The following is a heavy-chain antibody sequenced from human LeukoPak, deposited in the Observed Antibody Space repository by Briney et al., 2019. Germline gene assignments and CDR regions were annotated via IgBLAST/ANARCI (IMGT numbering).Heavy chain of an antibody. D-gene: IGHD3-22*01. J-gene: IGHJ4*02. CDR1: GGSISSYY. V-gene: IGHV4-4*07. Sequence: SETLSLTCTVSGGSISSYYWSWIRQPAGKGLEWIGRIYTSGSTNYNPSLKSRVTMSVDTSKNQFSLKLSSVTAADTAVYYCARDYEGSYYDSSGYYRGYYFDYWGQGTLVTVSS. CDR2: IYTSGST. CDR3: ARDYEGSYYDSSGYYRGYYFDY.